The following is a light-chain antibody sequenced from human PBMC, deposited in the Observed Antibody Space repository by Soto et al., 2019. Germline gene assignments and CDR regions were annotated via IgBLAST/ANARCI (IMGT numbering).Light chain of an antibody. CDR2: GAS. CDR1: QSVRSSY. V-gene: IGKV3-20*01. CDR3: QQYGGMWT. Sequence: EIVLTQSPGTLSLSPGERATLSCRASQSVRSSYLAWYQQKPGQAPRLLIYGASSRATGIPDRFSGSGSGKDFTLTMSRVEPEEFAVYYCQQYGGMWTFGEGTKVEIK. J-gene: IGKJ1*01.